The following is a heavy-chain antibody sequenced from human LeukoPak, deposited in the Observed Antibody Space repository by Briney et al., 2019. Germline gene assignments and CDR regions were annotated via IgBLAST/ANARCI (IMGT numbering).Heavy chain of an antibody. D-gene: IGHD3-3*01. V-gene: IGHV1-18*01. J-gene: IGHJ6*03. CDR2: ISAYNGNT. CDR3: ARAYNGWSGYYPRPRYYYYYMDV. CDR1: GYTFTSYG. Sequence: ASVKVSCKASGYTFTSYGISWVRQAPGQGLEWMGWISAYNGNTNYAQKLQGRVTMTTDTSTSTAYMELRSLRSDDTAVYYCARAYNGWSGYYPRPRYYYYYMDVWGKGTTVTVSS.